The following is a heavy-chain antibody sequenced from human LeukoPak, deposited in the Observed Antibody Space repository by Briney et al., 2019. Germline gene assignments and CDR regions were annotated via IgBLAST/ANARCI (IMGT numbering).Heavy chain of an antibody. J-gene: IGHJ4*02. V-gene: IGHV1-18*01. CDR2: ISAYNGNT. D-gene: IGHD1-26*01. CDR1: GYTFTSYG. Sequence: ASVKVSCKASGYTFTSYGISWVRQAPGQGLEWMGWISAYNGNTNYAQKLQGRVTMTTDTSTSTAYMELRSLRSDDTAVYYCARNRTARIVGSSGYWGQGTPVTVSS. CDR3: ARNRTARIVGSSGY.